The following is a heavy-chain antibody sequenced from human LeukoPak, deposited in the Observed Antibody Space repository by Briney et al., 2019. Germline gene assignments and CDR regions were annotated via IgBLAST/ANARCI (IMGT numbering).Heavy chain of an antibody. D-gene: IGHD2-15*01. CDR1: GFPFSSYS. CDR3: ARIDPPYSYYGMDV. V-gene: IGHV3-48*01. Sequence: GGPLRLSCAASGFPFSSYSMNCVRQAPGKGLEWVSYISSSSSTIYYADSVKGRFTISRDNAKNSLYLQMNSLRAEDTVVYYGARIDPPYSYYGMDVWGQGTTVTVSS. CDR2: ISSSSSTI. J-gene: IGHJ6*02.